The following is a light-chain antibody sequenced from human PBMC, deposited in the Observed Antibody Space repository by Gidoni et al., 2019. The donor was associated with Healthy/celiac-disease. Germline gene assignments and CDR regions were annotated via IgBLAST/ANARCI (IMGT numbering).Light chain of an antibody. V-gene: IGKV1-39*01. CDR1: QSISCY. CDR3: QQSYSTPRA. J-gene: IGKJ1*01. CDR2: AAA. Sequence: PMTPSPSSLSASVGDRVTIPCRASQSISCYINVYQQKSGKAPKLLIYAAASVQSWVPSRFSGSGSATDFTLTISSLQPEDFATYYCQQSYSTPRAFGQGTMVEIK.